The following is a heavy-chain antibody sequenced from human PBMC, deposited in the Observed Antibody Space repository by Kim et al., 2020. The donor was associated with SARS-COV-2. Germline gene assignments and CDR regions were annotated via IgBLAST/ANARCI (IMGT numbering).Heavy chain of an antibody. CDR1: GFTFDDYA. CDR3: AKDMEESIAAAGTFDY. Sequence: SLRLSRAASGFTFDDYAMHWVRQAPGKGLEWVSGISWNSGSIGYADSVKGRFTISRDNAKNSLYLQMNSLRAEDTALYYCAKDMEESIAAAGTFDYWGQGTLVTVSS. V-gene: IGHV3-9*01. D-gene: IGHD6-13*01. J-gene: IGHJ4*02. CDR2: ISWNSGSI.